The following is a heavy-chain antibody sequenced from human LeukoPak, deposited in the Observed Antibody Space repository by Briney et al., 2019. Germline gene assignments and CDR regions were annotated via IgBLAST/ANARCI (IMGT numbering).Heavy chain of an antibody. Sequence: SGPTLVKPTQTLTLTCTFSGFSFSTSGVGVGWIRQPPGKALEWLALIYWNDDKRYSPSLKSRLTITKDTSKNQVVLTMTNMDPVDTATYYCARSRAYYDFWSGYSRFDYWGQGTLVTVSS. V-gene: IGHV2-5*01. D-gene: IGHD3-3*01. CDR1: GFSFSTSGVG. J-gene: IGHJ4*02. CDR2: IYWNDDK. CDR3: ARSRAYYDFWSGYSRFDY.